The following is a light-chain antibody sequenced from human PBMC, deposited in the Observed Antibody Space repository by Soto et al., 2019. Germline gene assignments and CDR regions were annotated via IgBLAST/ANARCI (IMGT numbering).Light chain of an antibody. Sequence: DIQMTQSPSTLSASVGDRVTITCRASQSVDTWLAWYQQKPGKAPKLLIYKASSLESGVPSRFSGSGSGTDFTLTISSLQPDDFATYYCQQYHSYWTFGQGTKVEI. V-gene: IGKV1-5*03. CDR1: QSVDTW. CDR2: KAS. J-gene: IGKJ1*01. CDR3: QQYHSYWT.